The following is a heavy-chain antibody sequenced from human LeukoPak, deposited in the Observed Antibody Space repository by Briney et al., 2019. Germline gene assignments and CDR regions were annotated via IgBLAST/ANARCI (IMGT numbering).Heavy chain of an antibody. J-gene: IGHJ6*02. CDR1: GFTFSIYW. Sequence: GGSLRLSCAASGFTFSIYWMTWVRQAPGKGLEWVANIEPDGSRKYYVDSVQGRFTISRDNTKNSLFLQMNSLRAEDTAVYYCYSTGWYEYYYTGMDVWGQGTTVTVSS. CDR3: YSTGWYEYYYTGMDV. D-gene: IGHD6-19*01. V-gene: IGHV3-7*01. CDR2: IEPDGSRK.